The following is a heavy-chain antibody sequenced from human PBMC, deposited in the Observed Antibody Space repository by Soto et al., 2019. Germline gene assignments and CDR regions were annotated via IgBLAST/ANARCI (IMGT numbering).Heavy chain of an antibody. CDR2: IIPILGTP. V-gene: IGHV1-69*08. CDR1: GVTLSHYS. CDR3: ARDRGGYEQESYYYYGMDV. J-gene: IGHJ6*02. D-gene: IGHD5-12*01. Sequence: SVKVSCQVYGVTLSHYSNRWVRQAPGQGLEWLGGIIPILGTPSYAQRFQDRVTITADKSTSTAYMEVSSLRAEDTAVYYCARDRGGYEQESYYYYGMDVWGQGTTVTFSS.